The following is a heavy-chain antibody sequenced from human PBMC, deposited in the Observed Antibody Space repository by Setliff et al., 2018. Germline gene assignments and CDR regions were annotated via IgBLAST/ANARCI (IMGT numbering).Heavy chain of an antibody. CDR2: IYTSGST. CDR1: GDSMSNNH. J-gene: IGHJ4*02. D-gene: IGHD3-22*01. V-gene: IGHV4-4*08. Sequence: PSETLSLTCTVSGDSMSNNHWTWIRQPAGKGLEWIGYIYTSGSTNYNPSLKSRVTISLDTSKNQFSLKLSSVTAADTAVYYCARGSYYDSSGYSPDFFDYWGQGTLVTVSS. CDR3: ARGSYYDSSGYSPDFFDY.